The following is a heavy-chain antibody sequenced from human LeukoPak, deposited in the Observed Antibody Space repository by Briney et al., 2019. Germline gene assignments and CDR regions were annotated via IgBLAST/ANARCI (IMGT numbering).Heavy chain of an antibody. CDR1: GFTFGIFG. Sequence: GGSLRLSCAASGFTFGIFGMNWVRQAPGMGLQWVSSISDDGHYKYYADSVRGRFTVSRNNSKNTVYLELNSLRGEDTAVYYCAKRVPHTSSSVYLDSWGQGISVTVSS. CDR3: AKRVPHTSSSVYLDS. J-gene: IGHJ4*02. CDR2: ISDDGHYK. V-gene: IGHV3-23*01. D-gene: IGHD6-6*01.